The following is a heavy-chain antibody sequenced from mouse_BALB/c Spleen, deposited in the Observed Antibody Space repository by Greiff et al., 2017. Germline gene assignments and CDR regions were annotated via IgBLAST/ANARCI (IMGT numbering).Heavy chain of an antibody. V-gene: IGHV1S132*01. CDR1: GYTFTSYW. CDR2: IFPGTGTT. CDR3: ARYAY. J-gene: IGHJ3*01. Sequence: QVQLQQSGAELVKPGASVKLSCKTSGYTFTSYWIQWVKQRPGQGLGWIGEIFPGTGTTYYNEKFKGKATLTIDTSSSTAYMQLSSLTSEDSAVYFCARYAYWGQGTLVTVSA.